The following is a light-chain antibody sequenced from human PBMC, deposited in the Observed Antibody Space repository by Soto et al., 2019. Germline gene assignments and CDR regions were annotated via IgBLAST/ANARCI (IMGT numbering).Light chain of an antibody. V-gene: IGKV3-15*01. CDR3: QQSYSLT. J-gene: IGKJ3*01. CDR1: QSVSSN. Sequence: EIVMTQSLATLSVSPGERATLSCRASQSVSSNLAWYQQKPGQAPRLLIYGASTRATGIPARFSGSGSGTEFTLTISSLQSADFETYYCQQSYSLTFGPGTKVDIK. CDR2: GAS.